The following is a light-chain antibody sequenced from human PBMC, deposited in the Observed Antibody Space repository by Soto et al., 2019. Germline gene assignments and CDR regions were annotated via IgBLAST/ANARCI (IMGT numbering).Light chain of an antibody. J-gene: IGKJ2*04. V-gene: IGKV2-28*01. CDR1: QSLLHSNGYNL. Sequence: DIVMTQSPLSLPVTPGEPASISCRSSQSLLHSNGYNLLDWYLQKPGQSPQLLIYLGSDWASGVPARFSDNGSGTVFTQKISRVEADNVVFYYCMQALQTLSRFEQGINLEIK. CDR3: MQALQTLSR. CDR2: LGS.